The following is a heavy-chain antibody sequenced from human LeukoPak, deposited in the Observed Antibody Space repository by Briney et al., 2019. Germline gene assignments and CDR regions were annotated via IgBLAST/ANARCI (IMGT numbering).Heavy chain of an antibody. CDR3: ARDQNYYGSGSYSISLGFDY. Sequence: PGGSLRLSCAASGFTFSSYVMHWVRQAPGKGLEWVAVIWHDGSKKDYADSVKGRFTISRDNSKNTLYLQMNSLRAEDTAVYYCARDQNYYGSGSYSISLGFDYWGQGTLVTVSS. CDR1: GFTFSSYV. D-gene: IGHD3-10*01. J-gene: IGHJ4*02. CDR2: IWHDGSKK. V-gene: IGHV3-33*01.